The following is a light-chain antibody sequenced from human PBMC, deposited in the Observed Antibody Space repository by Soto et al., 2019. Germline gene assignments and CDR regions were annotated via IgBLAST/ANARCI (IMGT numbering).Light chain of an antibody. J-gene: IGKJ1*01. CDR1: QSISSW. CDR2: RAS. CDR3: QQYDRASWT. V-gene: IGKV1-5*03. Sequence: DIQMTQSPSTLSASVGDRVIITCRASQSISSWLAWYQQKPGKAPDLLIYRASTLKTGIPSRFSGSGSGTEFTLTSSSRQPDDFATYYCQQYDRASWTFGPGTKVEIK.